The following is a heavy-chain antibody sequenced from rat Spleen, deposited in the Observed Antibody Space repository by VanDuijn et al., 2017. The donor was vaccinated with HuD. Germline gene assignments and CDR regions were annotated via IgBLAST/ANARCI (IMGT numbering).Heavy chain of an antibody. CDR3: ARGGWDY. CDR2: INTGSGGT. CDR1: GYTFTSYD. Sequence: QVQLQQSGAELAKPGSSVKISCKASGYTFTSYDISWIKQTTGQGLEYIGYINTGSGGTYYNEKFKGKATLPVDKSSSTAFMQLSSLTPEDTAVYYCARGGWDYWGQGVMVTVSS. D-gene: IGHD4-1*01. V-gene: IGHV1-57*01. J-gene: IGHJ2*01.